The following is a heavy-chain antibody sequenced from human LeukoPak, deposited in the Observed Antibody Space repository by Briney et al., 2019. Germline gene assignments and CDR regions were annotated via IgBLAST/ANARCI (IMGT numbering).Heavy chain of an antibody. CDR3: ARDVTYCSSTSCHPGPFDY. V-gene: IGHV3-48*03. CDR1: GFTFSSYE. D-gene: IGHD2-2*01. CDR2: ISSSGSTM. J-gene: IGHJ4*02. Sequence: HPGGSLRLSCAASGFTFSSYEMNWVRQAPGKGPEWVSYISSSGSTMYYADSVKGRFTISRDNAKNSLYLQMNSLRAEDTAVYYCARDVTYCSSTSCHPGPFDYWGQGTLVTVSS.